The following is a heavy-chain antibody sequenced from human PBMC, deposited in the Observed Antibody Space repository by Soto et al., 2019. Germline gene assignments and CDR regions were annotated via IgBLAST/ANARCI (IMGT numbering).Heavy chain of an antibody. CDR1: GFTFSSYA. J-gene: IGHJ4*02. CDR3: ARVARYHYDRSGYDY. D-gene: IGHD3-22*01. Sequence: EVQLLESGGGLVQPGGSLRLSCAASGFTFSSYAMSWVRQAPGKGLEWVSAISGSTIYYADSLKGRFTISRDNAKNSLYLQMDSLRAEDTAVYYCARVARYHYDRSGYDYWGQGTLVTVSS. V-gene: IGHV3-23*01. CDR2: ISGSTI.